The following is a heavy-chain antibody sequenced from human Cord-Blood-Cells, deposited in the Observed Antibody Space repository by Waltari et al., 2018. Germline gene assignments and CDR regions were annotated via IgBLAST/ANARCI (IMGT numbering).Heavy chain of an antibody. Sequence: EVQLVESGGVVVQPGGSLRLSCAASGFTFDDYAMHWVRQAPGKGLEWVSLISWDGVSTCYADSVKGRFTISRDNSKNSLYLQMNSLRAEDTALYYCAKDIGGATTYYYYGMDVWGQGTTVTVSS. CDR2: ISWDGVST. CDR1: GFTFDDYA. CDR3: AKDIGGATTYYYYGMDV. D-gene: IGHD1-26*01. J-gene: IGHJ6*02. V-gene: IGHV3-43D*03.